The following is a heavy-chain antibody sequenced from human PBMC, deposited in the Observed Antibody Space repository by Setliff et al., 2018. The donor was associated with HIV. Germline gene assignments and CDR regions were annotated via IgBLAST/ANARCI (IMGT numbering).Heavy chain of an antibody. J-gene: IGHJ1*01. CDR1: NVSFNSYY. D-gene: IGHD2-15*01. CDR3: ARDPYCSGDGCFRYYQH. CDR2: IYSSGST. V-gene: IGHV4-4*07. Sequence: SETLSLTCTVSNVSFNSYYWSWIRHPAGRALEWIGRIYSSGSTNYNPSLKSRVKMSLDTSKNQFSLKLSSVTAADTAVYFCARDPYCSGDGCFRYYQHWGRGTLVTVS.